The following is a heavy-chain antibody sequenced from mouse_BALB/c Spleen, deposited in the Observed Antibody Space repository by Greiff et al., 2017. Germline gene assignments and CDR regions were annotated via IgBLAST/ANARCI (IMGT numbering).Heavy chain of an antibody. J-gene: IGHJ3*01. D-gene: IGHD2-1*01. CDR2: ISYSGST. Sequence: EVKLQESGPGLVKPSQSLSLTCTVTGYSITSDYAWNWIRQFPGNKLEWMGYISYSGSTSYNPSLKSRISITRDTSKNQFFLQLNSVTTEDTATYYCARSYGNYVRFAYWGQGTLVTVSA. V-gene: IGHV3-2*02. CDR1: GYSITSDYA. CDR3: ARSYGNYVRFAY.